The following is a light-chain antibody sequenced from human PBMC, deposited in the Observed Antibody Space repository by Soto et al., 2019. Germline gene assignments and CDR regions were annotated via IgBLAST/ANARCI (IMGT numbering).Light chain of an antibody. CDR1: SSNIGNNY. V-gene: IGLV1-51*02. Sequence: SVLTQPPSVSAAPGQKVTISCSGSSSNIGNNYVSWYQQLPGTAPKLLIYENNKRPSGIPDRFSGSKSGTSATLGITGLQTGDEADYYCGTWDSSLSAGVFGGGTKPPS. J-gene: IGLJ2*01. CDR2: ENN. CDR3: GTWDSSLSAGV.